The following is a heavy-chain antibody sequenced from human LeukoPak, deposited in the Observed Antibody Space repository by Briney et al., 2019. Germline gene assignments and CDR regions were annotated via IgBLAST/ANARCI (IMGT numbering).Heavy chain of an antibody. V-gene: IGHV3-23*01. CDR1: GDTFRTYP. J-gene: IGHJ4*02. Sequence: TGGSLRLSCAASGDTFRTYPRSWVRQAPGKGLEWVSAISGGGGSTYYADPVKGRFTISRDNSKNTLFLQMNSLTAEDTAAYDCAKDRYCGGGTCYWSYFDYWGQGTLVTVSS. CDR3: AKDRYCGGGTCYWSYFDY. CDR2: ISGGGGST. D-gene: IGHD2-15*01.